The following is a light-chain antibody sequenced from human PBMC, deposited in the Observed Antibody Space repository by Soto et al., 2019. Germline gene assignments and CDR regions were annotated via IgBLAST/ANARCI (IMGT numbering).Light chain of an antibody. CDR2: LNSDGSH. Sequence: QSVLTQSPSASASLGASVKLTCNLTSGHSSYAIAWHQQQPEKGPRYLMKLNSDGSHTKGDGIPDRFSGSSSGAERYLTISSLQSDDEADYYCQTWSTGIQVFGGGTKLTVL. J-gene: IGLJ3*02. CDR3: QTWSTGIQV. CDR1: SGHSSYA. V-gene: IGLV4-69*01.